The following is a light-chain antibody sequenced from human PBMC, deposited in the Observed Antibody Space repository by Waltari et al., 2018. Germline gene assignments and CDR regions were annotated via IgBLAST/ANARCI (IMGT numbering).Light chain of an antibody. J-gene: IGKJ1*01. CDR1: QNISTS. Sequence: EIVLTQSPATLSLSPGERVTLPCRPSQNISTSLAWYQQKPGQAPRLLIYDASNRATGIPGRFSASGSGTDFTLTISSLEPEDFVVYYCQQRYKWTFGQGTKVEIK. V-gene: IGKV3-11*01. CDR2: DAS. CDR3: QQRYKWT.